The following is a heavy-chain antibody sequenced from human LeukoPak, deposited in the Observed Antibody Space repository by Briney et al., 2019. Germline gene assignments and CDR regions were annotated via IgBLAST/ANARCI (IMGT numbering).Heavy chain of an antibody. J-gene: IGHJ4*02. CDR1: GGSISSYY. Sequence: PSETLSLTCTVSGGSISSYYWSWIRQPPGKGLEWIGYIYYSGNTNYNPSLKSRVTISVDTSKNQFPLKLSSVTAADTAVYYCARECRASSCSNLWGQGTLVTVSS. CDR3: ARECRASSCSNL. V-gene: IGHV4-59*01. D-gene: IGHD2-15*01. CDR2: IYYSGNT.